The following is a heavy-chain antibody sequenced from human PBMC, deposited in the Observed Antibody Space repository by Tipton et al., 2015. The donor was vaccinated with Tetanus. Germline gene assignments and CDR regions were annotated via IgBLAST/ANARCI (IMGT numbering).Heavy chain of an antibody. CDR1: GDSVRSGSYY. D-gene: IGHD6-13*01. CDR2: IDYSGST. V-gene: IGHV4-61*01. J-gene: IGHJ4*02. CDR3: ARSISAGSVWPYEH. Sequence: TLSLTCTVSGDSVRSGSYYWSWIRQPPGKELEWIGYIDYSGSTNYNPSLKSRLIISADTAKNRFSLTLTSVTAADMAVYYCARSISAGSVWPYEHWGQGTLVTVSS.